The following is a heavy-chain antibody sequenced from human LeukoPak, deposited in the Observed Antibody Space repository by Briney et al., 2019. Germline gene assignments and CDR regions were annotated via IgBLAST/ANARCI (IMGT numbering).Heavy chain of an antibody. CDR1: GFTFSSFD. Sequence: GGSLRLSCAASGFTFSSFDMHWVRKPTGQGLEWVSTIGTASDTYYPGSVEGRFTLSRDNAKNSLYLQMNSLTAGDTAVYYCARGPPRGKYYYMDVWGKGTTVTVSS. J-gene: IGHJ6*03. V-gene: IGHV3-13*01. CDR3: ARGPPRGKYYYMDV. CDR2: IGTASDT. D-gene: IGHD1-1*01.